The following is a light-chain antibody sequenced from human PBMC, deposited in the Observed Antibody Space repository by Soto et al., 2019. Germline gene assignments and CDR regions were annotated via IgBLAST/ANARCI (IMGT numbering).Light chain of an antibody. V-gene: IGKV1-5*01. J-gene: IGKJ1*01. CDR2: DAS. CDR3: QQYNSYSRT. CDR1: QSISSW. Sequence: DIQMTQSPSTLSASVGDRVTITCRASQSISSWLAWYQQKPGEAPKLLIYDASSLESGVPSRFSGSGSGTEFTLTISSLQPDDFATYYCQQYNSYSRTFGLGTKVDIK.